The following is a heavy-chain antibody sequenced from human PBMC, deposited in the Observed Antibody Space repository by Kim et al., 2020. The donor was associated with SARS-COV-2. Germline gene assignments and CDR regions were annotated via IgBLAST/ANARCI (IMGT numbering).Heavy chain of an antibody. D-gene: IGHD4-17*01. V-gene: IGHV4-59*01. Sequence: KSRVTISVDTSKNQFSLKLSSVTAADTAVYYCARSTVTKGYYYYYYGMDVWGQGTTVTVSS. CDR3: ARSTVTKGYYYYYYGMDV. J-gene: IGHJ6*02.